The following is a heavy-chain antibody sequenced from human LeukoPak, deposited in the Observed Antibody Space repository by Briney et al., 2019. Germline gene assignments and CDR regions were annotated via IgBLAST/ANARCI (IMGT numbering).Heavy chain of an antibody. Sequence: QSGGSLRLSCAASGFTFSSYWMHWVRQAPGKGLVWVSRINSDGGSTSYADSVKGRFTISRDNSKNTLFLQMNSLRAEDTAVYLCAKAPYYDRPFDYWGQGTLVTVSS. CDR1: GFTFSSYW. V-gene: IGHV3-74*01. J-gene: IGHJ4*02. D-gene: IGHD3-22*01. CDR2: INSDGGST. CDR3: AKAPYYDRPFDY.